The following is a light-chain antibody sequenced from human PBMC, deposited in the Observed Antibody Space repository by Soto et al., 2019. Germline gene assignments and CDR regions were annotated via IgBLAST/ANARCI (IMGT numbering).Light chain of an antibody. CDR3: SSYTSDSSYV. Sequence: QSALAQPASVSGSPGQSITISCTGTSSDVGLYDYVSWYQQHPGKAPQLMIYAVSNRPSGVSNRFSASKSGNTATLFISGLQAEDEADYYCSSYTSDSSYVCGSGNKVT. J-gene: IGLJ1*01. V-gene: IGLV2-14*01. CDR2: AVS. CDR1: SSDVGLYDY.